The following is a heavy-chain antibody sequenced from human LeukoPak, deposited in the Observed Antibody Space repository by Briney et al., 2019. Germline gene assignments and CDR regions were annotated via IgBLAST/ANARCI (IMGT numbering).Heavy chain of an antibody. CDR1: SGSFSGYF. D-gene: IGHD3-22*01. J-gene: IGHJ4*02. V-gene: IGHV4-34*01. Sequence: SETLSLTCAVYSGSFSGYFWTYVRQPPGTGQEWIGEINQRGSTNYNPSLKSRVTMSVDTSKNQFSLRLRSVTAADTAVYYCARGSIYYGDSSVYFDYWAQGTLVTVSS. CDR3: ARGSIYYGDSSVYFDY. CDR2: INQRGST.